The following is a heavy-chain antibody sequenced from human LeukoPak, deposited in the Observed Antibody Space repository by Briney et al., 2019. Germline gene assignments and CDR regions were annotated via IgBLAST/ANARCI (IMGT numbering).Heavy chain of an antibody. CDR2: IYYSGST. CDR3: ASRYPYYYGSGSSFPRNWFDP. D-gene: IGHD3-10*01. V-gene: IGHV4-39*07. J-gene: IGHJ5*02. Sequence: PSETLSLTCTVSGGSISSSSYYWGWIRQPPGKGLEWIGSIYYSGSTYYNPSLKSRVTISVDTSKNQFSLKLSSVTAADTAVYYCASRYPYYYGSGSSFPRNWFDPWGQGTLVTVSS. CDR1: GGSISSSSYY.